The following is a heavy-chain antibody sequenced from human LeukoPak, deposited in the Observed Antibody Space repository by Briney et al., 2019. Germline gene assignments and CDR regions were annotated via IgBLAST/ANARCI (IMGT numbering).Heavy chain of an antibody. CDR2: IYSGGST. D-gene: IGHD3-22*01. Sequence: GGSLRLSCAASGFTVSSNYMSWVRQAPGKGLEWVSVIYSGGSTYYADSVKGRFTISRDNSKNTLYLQMNSLRAEDTAVYYCARDRVVVPKSSYGMDVWGQGTTVTVSS. J-gene: IGHJ6*02. V-gene: IGHV3-66*01. CDR1: GFTVSSNY. CDR3: ARDRVVVPKSSYGMDV.